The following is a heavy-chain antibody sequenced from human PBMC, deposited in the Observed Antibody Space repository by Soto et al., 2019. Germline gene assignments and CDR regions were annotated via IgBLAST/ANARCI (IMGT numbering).Heavy chain of an antibody. CDR3: ARDDGEGDYYYYGMDV. CDR2: IFHIGRT. CDR1: GGTIASTNF. D-gene: IGHD4-17*01. V-gene: IGHV4-4*02. Sequence: SETLSLTCAVSGGTIASTNFWTWVRQPPGKGLEWIGEIFHIGRTNYNPSLESRVTISIDMSKNQFSLNLTSVTAADTAVYYCARDDGEGDYYYYGMDVWGQGTTFTVSS. J-gene: IGHJ6*02.